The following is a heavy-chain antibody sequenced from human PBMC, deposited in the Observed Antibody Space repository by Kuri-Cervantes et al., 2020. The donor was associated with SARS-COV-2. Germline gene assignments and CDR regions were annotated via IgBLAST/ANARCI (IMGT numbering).Heavy chain of an antibody. CDR3: ARGLNIAQPVDFDY. CDR2: ISSSSSYI. J-gene: IGHJ4*02. CDR1: GFTFSSYS. Sequence: GAFLKFSKASCGFTFSSYSMYLVHQAPGKGQEWVSSISSSSSYIYYADSVKGRFTISRDNAKNSLYLQMNSLRAQDTAVYYCARGLNIAQPVDFDYWGQGTLVTVSS. D-gene: IGHD2/OR15-2a*01. V-gene: IGHV3-21*01.